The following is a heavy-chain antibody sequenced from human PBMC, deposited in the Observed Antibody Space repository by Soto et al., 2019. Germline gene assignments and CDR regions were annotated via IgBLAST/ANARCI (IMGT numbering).Heavy chain of an antibody. Sequence: QVQLQESGPGLVKPSETLSLTCTVSGGSVSSGSYYWSWIRQPPGKGLEWIGYIYYSGSTNYNPYLKSRVTISVDTSKNQFSLKLSSVTAADTAVYYCARSRGELNFDYWGQGTLVTVSS. CDR3: ARSRGELNFDY. CDR1: GGSVSSGSYY. CDR2: IYYSGST. D-gene: IGHD1-26*01. J-gene: IGHJ4*02. V-gene: IGHV4-61*01.